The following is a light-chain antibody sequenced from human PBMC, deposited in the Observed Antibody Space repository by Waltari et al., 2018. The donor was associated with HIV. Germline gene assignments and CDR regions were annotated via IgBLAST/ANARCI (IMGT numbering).Light chain of an antibody. CDR3: AAWDDSLNGYV. J-gene: IGLJ1*01. CDR2: SNN. CDR1: SSNIGRNT. V-gene: IGLV1-44*01. Sequence: QSVLTQPPSASGTPGQRVTISCSGSSSNIGRNTVNWYQQLPGTAPNLLIYSNNPRPSGVPDRFSGSKSGTSASRAISGLQSEDEADYYCAAWDDSLNGYVFGTGTKVTVL.